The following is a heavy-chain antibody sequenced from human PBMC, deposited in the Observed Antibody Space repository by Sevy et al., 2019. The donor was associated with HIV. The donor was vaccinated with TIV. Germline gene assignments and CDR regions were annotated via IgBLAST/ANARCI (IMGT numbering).Heavy chain of an antibody. CDR1: GGSISTYY. CDR2: IYYTGST. CDR3: VTAPPVRSGDDSLNWFDP. V-gene: IGHV4-59*01. J-gene: IGHJ5*02. Sequence: SEILSLTCTVSGGSISTYYWSWIRQPPGKGLEYVGYIYYTGSTNYNPSLKSRVTISVDTSKNQFSLKLRSVTAVDTAVHYCVTAPPVRSGDDSLNWFDPWGQGTLVTVSS. D-gene: IGHD5-12*01.